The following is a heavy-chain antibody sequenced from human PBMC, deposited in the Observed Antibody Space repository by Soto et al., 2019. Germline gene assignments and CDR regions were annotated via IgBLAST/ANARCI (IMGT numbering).Heavy chain of an antibody. D-gene: IGHD3-22*01. CDR2: ISYDGSNK. CDR3: ARGFSYYYDSSGYQDY. CDR1: GFTFSSYA. Sequence: GGSLRLSCAASGFTFSSYAMHWVRQAPGKGLEWVAVISYDGSNKYYADSVKGRFTISRDNSKNTLYLQMNSLRAEDTAVYYCARGFSYYYDSSGYQDYWGQGTLVTVSS. V-gene: IGHV3-30-3*01. J-gene: IGHJ4*02.